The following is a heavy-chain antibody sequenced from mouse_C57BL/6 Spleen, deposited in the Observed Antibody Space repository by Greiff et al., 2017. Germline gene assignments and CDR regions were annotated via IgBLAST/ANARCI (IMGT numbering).Heavy chain of an antibody. Sequence: EVKLQQSGAELVRPGASVKLSCTASGYNIKDDYMHWVKQRPEQGLAWIGWIDPENGDTGYDSKFQGKATITADTSSNTAYLQLSSLTSEDTAVYYCTTYDYDRIFAYWGQGTLVTVSA. D-gene: IGHD2-4*01. CDR3: TTYDYDRIFAY. J-gene: IGHJ3*01. V-gene: IGHV14-4*01. CDR1: GYNIKDDY. CDR2: IDPENGDT.